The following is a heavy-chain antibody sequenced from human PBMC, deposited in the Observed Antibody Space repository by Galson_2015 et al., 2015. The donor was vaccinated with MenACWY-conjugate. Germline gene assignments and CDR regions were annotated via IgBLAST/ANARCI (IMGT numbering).Heavy chain of an antibody. CDR3: AEDGLLGLVILGYVDN. J-gene: IGHJ4*02. CDR2: ISYDGSDT. CDR1: RFIFSSYG. Sequence: SLRLSCAASRFIFSSYGMHWVRQAPGKGLEWVAVISYDGSDTYYADSVKGRFTISRDNSKNTMYLQMNSLRTEDTAIYYCAEDGLLGLVILGYVDNWGQGTLVTVAS. D-gene: IGHD3/OR15-3a*01. V-gene: IGHV3-30*18.